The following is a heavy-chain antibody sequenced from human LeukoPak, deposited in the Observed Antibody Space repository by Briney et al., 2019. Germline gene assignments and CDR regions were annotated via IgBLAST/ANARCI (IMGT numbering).Heavy chain of an antibody. CDR1: GYTFSSYG. CDR3: ATGGDIIGWSYHYYYMDV. J-gene: IGHJ6*03. Sequence: ASVKVSCKASGYTFSSYGISWVRQAPGQGLEWMGWINAYNGNTNYAQELQGRVTMTTDTSTSTAYMELRSLRSDDMAAYYCATGGDIIGWSYHYYYMDVWGKGTTVTVSS. D-gene: IGHD6-19*01. V-gene: IGHV1-18*03. CDR2: INAYNGNT.